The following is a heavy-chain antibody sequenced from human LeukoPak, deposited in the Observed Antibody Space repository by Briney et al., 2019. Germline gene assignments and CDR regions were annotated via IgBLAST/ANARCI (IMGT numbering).Heavy chain of an antibody. CDR2: IIPIFGTA. CDR1: GGTFSSYA. Sequence: SVKVSCKASGGTFSSYAISWVRQAPGQGLEWMGGIIPIFGTANYAQKFQGRVTITADEPTSTAYMELSSLRSEDTAVYYCAQGDGYNIPYYYYYGMDVWGQGTTVTVSS. V-gene: IGHV1-69*13. J-gene: IGHJ6*02. D-gene: IGHD5-24*01. CDR3: AQGDGYNIPYYYYYGMDV.